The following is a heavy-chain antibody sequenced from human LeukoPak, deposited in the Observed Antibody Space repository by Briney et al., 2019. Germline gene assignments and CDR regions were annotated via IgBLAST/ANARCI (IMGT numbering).Heavy chain of an antibody. Sequence: PSETLFLTCTVSGGSISSYYWSWIRQPAGKGLEWIGRIYTSGSTNYNPSLKSRVTMSVDTSKNQFSLKLSSVTAADTAVYYCARGWVGSMYYYDSSGYPAFDIWGQGTMVTVSS. CDR2: IYTSGST. CDR1: GGSISSYY. J-gene: IGHJ3*02. D-gene: IGHD3-22*01. CDR3: ARGWVGSMYYYDSSGYPAFDI. V-gene: IGHV4-4*07.